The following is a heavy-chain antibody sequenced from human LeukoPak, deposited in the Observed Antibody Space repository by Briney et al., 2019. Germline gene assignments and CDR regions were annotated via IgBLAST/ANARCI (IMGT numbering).Heavy chain of an antibody. V-gene: IGHV7-4-1*02. Sequence: GASVKVSCKASGYTFTSYSINWVRQAPGQGLEWMGWINTNTGNPTYAQGFTGRFVFSLDTSASTAYLQISSLKAEDTAVYYCARLYGSGSYEGVGFDPWGQGTLVTVSS. CDR3: ARLYGSGSYEGVGFDP. CDR2: INTNTGNP. D-gene: IGHD3-10*01. J-gene: IGHJ5*02. CDR1: GYTFTSYS.